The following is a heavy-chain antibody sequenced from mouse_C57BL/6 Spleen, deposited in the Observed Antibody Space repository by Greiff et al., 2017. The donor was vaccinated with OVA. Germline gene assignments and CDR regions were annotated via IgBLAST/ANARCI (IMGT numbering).Heavy chain of an antibody. V-gene: IGHV1-55*01. D-gene: IGHD2-5*01. CDR1: GYTFTSYW. CDR2: IYPGSGST. Sequence: VQLQQPGAELVKPGASVKMSCKASGYTFTSYWITWVKQRPGQGLEWIGDIYPGSGSTNYNEKFKSKATLTVDTSSSTAYMQLSSLTSEDSAVYYWARQGYYSNYGAYWGQGTLVTVSA. CDR3: ARQGYYSNYGAY. J-gene: IGHJ3*01.